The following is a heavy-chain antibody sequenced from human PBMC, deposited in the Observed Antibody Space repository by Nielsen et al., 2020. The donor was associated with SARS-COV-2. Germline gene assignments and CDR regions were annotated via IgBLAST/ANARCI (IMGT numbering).Heavy chain of an antibody. J-gene: IGHJ5*02. CDR1: GYTFTSYG. CDR2: ISAYNGNT. CDR3: ARDVGYDFWSGYFVRAYNWFDP. V-gene: IGHV1-18*04. Sequence: ASVKVSCKASGYTFTSYGISWVRQAPGQGLEWMGWISAYNGNTNYAQKLQGRVTMTTDTSTSTAYMELRSLRSDDTAVYYCARDVGYDFWSGYFVRAYNWFDPWGQGTLVTVSS. D-gene: IGHD3-3*01.